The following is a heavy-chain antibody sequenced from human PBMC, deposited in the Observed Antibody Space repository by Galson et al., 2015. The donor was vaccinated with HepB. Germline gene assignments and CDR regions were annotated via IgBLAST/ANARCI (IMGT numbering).Heavy chain of an antibody. CDR2: INTNTGNP. V-gene: IGHV7-4-1*02. J-gene: IGHJ4*02. CDR3: ARHPGYFDSSGYPLGY. CDR1: GNTLTSYP. D-gene: IGHD3-22*01. Sequence: SVKVSCKASGNTLTSYPMNWVRQVPGQGLEWMGWINTNTGNPTYAQGFTGRFVFSLDTSASTAYLQINSLKAEDTAVYYCARHPGYFDSSGYPLGYWGQGTLVTVSS.